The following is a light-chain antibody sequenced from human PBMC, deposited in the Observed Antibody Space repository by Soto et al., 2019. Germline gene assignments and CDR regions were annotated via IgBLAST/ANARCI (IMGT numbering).Light chain of an antibody. CDR2: KAS. V-gene: IGKV1-5*03. CDR3: RQHNNYPLT. Sequence: DIQMTQSPSTLSASVGDRVTITCRASQSISIWLAWYQQKPVKAPKLLIYKASSLESGVPSRFSGSGSGTELTLTISSRLPADFVTYYCRQHNNYPLTFGGGTKVDIK. J-gene: IGKJ4*01. CDR1: QSISIW.